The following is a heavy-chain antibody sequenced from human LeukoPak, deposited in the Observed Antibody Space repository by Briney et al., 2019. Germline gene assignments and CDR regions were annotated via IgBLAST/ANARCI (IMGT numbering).Heavy chain of an antibody. V-gene: IGHV3-30*02. J-gene: IGHJ4*02. Sequence: PGGSLRLSCAASGFTFSSYGMHWVRQAPGKGLEWVAFIRYDGSNKYYADSVKGRFTISRDNSKNTLYLQMNSLRAEDTAVYYCAKDGNYYDSSGSPGIFDYWGQGTLVTVSS. CDR3: AKDGNYYDSSGSPGIFDY. CDR2: IRYDGSNK. D-gene: IGHD3-22*01. CDR1: GFTFSSYG.